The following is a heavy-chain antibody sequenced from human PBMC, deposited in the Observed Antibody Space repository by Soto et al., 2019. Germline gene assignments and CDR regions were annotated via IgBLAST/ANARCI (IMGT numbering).Heavy chain of an antibody. CDR2: IYYSGST. V-gene: IGHV4-30-4*01. D-gene: IGHD2-15*01. Sequence: SETLSLTCTVSGGSISSGDYYWSWIRQPPGKGLEWIGYIYYSGSTYYNPSLKSRVTISVDTSKNQFSLKLSSVTAADTAVYYCARARGLHCSGGSCYLSWFDPWGQGTLVTV. J-gene: IGHJ5*02. CDR1: GGSISSGDYY. CDR3: ARARGLHCSGGSCYLSWFDP.